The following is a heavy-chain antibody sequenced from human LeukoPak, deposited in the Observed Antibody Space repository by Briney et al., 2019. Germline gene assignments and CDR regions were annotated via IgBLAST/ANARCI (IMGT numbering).Heavy chain of an antibody. J-gene: IGHJ4*02. Sequence: GGSLRLSCAASGFTVSSNYMSWVRQAPGKGLEWVSVIYSGGSTYYADSVKGRFTISRDNSKNTLYLQMNSLRAEDTAVYYCAKDAPSYYYDGLYPYWGQGTLVTVSS. CDR3: AKDAPSYYYDGLYPY. V-gene: IGHV3-53*01. D-gene: IGHD3-22*01. CDR1: GFTVSSNY. CDR2: IYSGGST.